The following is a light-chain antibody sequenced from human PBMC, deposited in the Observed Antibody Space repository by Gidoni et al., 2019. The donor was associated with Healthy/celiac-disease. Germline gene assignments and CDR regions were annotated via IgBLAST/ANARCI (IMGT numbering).Light chain of an antibody. CDR1: QSVSSN. CDR3: QQYNNWPREAFT. V-gene: IGKV3-15*01. J-gene: IGKJ3*01. CDR2: GAS. Sequence: EIVMTQSPATLSVSPGERATLSCRASQSVSSNLAWYQQKPGQAPRLLIYGASTRATGIPARFSGSGSGTEFTLTISSLQSEDFAVYYCQQYNNWPREAFTFGPGTKVDIK.